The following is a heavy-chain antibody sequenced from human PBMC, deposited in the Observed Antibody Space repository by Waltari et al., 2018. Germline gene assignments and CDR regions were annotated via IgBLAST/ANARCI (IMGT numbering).Heavy chain of an antibody. Sequence: QVQLVQSGAEVKKPGSSVKVSCKASGGTFSSYTISWVRQAPGQGLEWMGRIIPILGIANDAQKFQGRVTITADKSTSTAYMELSSLRSEDTAVYYCARVGATGFYSSPRFDYWGQGTLVTVSS. CDR3: ARVGATGFYSSPRFDY. CDR2: IIPILGIA. D-gene: IGHD1-26*01. J-gene: IGHJ4*02. CDR1: GGTFSSYT. V-gene: IGHV1-69*02.